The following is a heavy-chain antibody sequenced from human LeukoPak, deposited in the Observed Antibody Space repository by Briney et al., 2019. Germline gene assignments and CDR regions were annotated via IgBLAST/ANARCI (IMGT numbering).Heavy chain of an antibody. CDR3: AKEETYYDFWSGYSETPYYYYMDV. Sequence: PGGSLRLSCAASGFTFSSYAMSWVRQAPGKGLEWVSAISGSGGRTYYADSVKGRFTISRDNSKNTLYLQMNSLRAEDTAVYYCAKEETYYDFWSGYSETPYYYYMDVWGKGTTVTVSS. V-gene: IGHV3-23*01. CDR1: GFTFSSYA. J-gene: IGHJ6*03. D-gene: IGHD3-3*01. CDR2: ISGSGGRT.